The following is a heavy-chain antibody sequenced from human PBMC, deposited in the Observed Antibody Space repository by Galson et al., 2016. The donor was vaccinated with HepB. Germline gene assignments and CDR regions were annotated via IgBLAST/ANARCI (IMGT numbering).Heavy chain of an antibody. D-gene: IGHD2/OR15-2a*01. CDR3: ARGPYSMRVDVNDAFDI. J-gene: IGHJ3*02. Sequence: DSVKGRFTISRDKAKNSLYLQMNSRRVEDTAVYYCARGPYSMRVDVNDAFDIWGQGTTVTVSS. V-gene: IGHV3-21*06.